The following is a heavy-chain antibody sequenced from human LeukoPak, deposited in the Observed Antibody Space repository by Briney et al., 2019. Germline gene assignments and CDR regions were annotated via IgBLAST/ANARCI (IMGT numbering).Heavy chain of an antibody. Sequence: ASVKVSCKASGYTFTSYGISWVRQAPGQGLEWMGWISAYNGKTNYAQKIQGRVTMTTDTSTSTAYMELRSLRSDDTAVYYCARDGYHDSSGYYLQFDYWGQGTLVTVPS. D-gene: IGHD3-22*01. V-gene: IGHV1-18*01. CDR3: ARDGYHDSSGYYLQFDY. J-gene: IGHJ4*02. CDR2: ISAYNGKT. CDR1: GYTFTSYG.